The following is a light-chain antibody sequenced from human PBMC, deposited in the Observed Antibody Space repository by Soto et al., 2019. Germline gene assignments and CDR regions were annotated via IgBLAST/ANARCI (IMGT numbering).Light chain of an antibody. CDR2: GAY. CDR3: QQYNKWPYH. CDR1: QSVSSN. V-gene: IGKV3-15*01. Sequence: EIVMTQSPATLSVSPGERATLSCRASQSVSSNLAWYQQKPGQAPRLLIYGAYTRATGIPARFSGSGSGTEFTITISSMQSEDFEVYYCQQYNKWPYHFGQGTKLEIK. J-gene: IGKJ2*01.